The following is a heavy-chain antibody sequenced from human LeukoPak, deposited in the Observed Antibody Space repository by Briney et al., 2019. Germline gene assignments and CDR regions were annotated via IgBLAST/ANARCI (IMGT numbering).Heavy chain of an antibody. CDR3: ARQEYYYDSSGDFDY. D-gene: IGHD3-22*01. J-gene: IGHJ4*02. CDR1: GGSISSSSYY. CDR2: IYYSGST. Sequence: SETLSLTCTVSGGSISSSSYYWGWIHQPPGKGLEWIGSIYYSGSTYYNPSLKSRVTISVDTSKNQFSLKLSSVTAADTAVYYCARQEYYYDSSGDFDYWGQGTLVTVSS. V-gene: IGHV4-39*01.